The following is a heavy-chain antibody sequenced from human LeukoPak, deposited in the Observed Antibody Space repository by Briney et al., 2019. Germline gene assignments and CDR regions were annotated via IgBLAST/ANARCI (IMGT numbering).Heavy chain of an antibody. J-gene: IGHJ4*02. Sequence: PGGSLRLSCAASGFNFRSYAMSWVRQAPGKGLEWVSTVTGGAVATYCADSVRGRHTISRDNSKNTLYLQMNSLRAEDTAVYYCARDSPLKGYNSGWATNSFDFWGQGTLVTVSS. V-gene: IGHV3-23*01. D-gene: IGHD6-25*01. CDR1: GFNFRSYA. CDR3: ARDSPLKGYNSGWATNSFDF. CDR2: VTGGAVAT.